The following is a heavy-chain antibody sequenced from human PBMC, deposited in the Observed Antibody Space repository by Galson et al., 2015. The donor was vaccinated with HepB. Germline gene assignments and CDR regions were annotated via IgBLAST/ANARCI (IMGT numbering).Heavy chain of an antibody. CDR1: GYTFTGYY. J-gene: IGHJ4*02. Sequence: SVKVSCKAPGYTFTGYYMHWVRQAPGQGLEWVGWINPNSGGTNYAQKFQGRVTMTRDTSISTAYMELSRLRSDDTAVYYCARSGYYYDSSGYYYFDYWGQGTLVTVSS. CDR2: INPNSGGT. D-gene: IGHD3-22*01. V-gene: IGHV1-2*02. CDR3: ARSGYYYDSSGYYYFDY.